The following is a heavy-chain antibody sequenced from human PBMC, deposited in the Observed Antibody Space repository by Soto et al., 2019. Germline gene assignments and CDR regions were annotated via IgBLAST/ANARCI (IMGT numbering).Heavy chain of an antibody. CDR3: ARDFAYFDS. J-gene: IGHJ4*02. Sequence: SETLSLTCTVSGGSISSHYWSWIRQSPGKGMEWIGNIDYSGSTNYNPSLKSRVTISVDTSKKQFSLKLRSVTGADTAVHFCARDFAYFDSWGQGTLVTVSS. V-gene: IGHV4-59*11. CDR1: GGSISSHY. CDR2: IDYSGST. D-gene: IGHD3-3*01.